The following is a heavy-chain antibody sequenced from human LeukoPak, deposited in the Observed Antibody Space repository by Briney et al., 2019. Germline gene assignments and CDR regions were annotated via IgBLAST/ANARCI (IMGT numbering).Heavy chain of an antibody. D-gene: IGHD6-6*01. CDR1: GLTLSSSA. Sequence: GGSLRLSCAASGLTLSSSAISWVRRAPAKGLDWVSTISGSGDSTYYAASVKGRFTISRDNSKNTLYLQMNSLRAEDTALYYCAKASAPYMYSSFDYWGQGTLVTVSS. V-gene: IGHV3-23*01. J-gene: IGHJ4*02. CDR2: ISGSGDST. CDR3: AKASAPYMYSSFDY.